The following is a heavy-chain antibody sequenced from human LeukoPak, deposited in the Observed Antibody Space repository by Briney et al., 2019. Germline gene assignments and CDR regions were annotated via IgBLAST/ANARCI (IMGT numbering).Heavy chain of an antibody. CDR3: ARGPDRDYFDY. J-gene: IGHJ4*02. Sequence: PSETLSLTCTVSGGSISSGGYYWSWIRQHPGKGLEWIGYIYYSGSTYYNPSLKSRVTISVDTSKNQFSLKLSSVTAADTAVYYCARGPDRDYFDYWGQGTLVTVSS. CDR2: IYYSGST. CDR1: GGSISSGGYY. D-gene: IGHD1-14*01. V-gene: IGHV4-31*03.